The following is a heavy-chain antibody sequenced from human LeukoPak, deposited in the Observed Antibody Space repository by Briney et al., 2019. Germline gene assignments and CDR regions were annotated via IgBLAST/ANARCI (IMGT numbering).Heavy chain of an antibody. D-gene: IGHD2-15*01. CDR1: GYSFTSYW. V-gene: IGHV5-51*01. CDR3: ARHPYCSGGSCNYYGMDV. CDR2: IYPGDSDT. Sequence: GESLKISCKGSGYSFTSYWIGWVRQMPGKGLEWMGIIYPGDSDTRYSPSFQGQVTISADKSISTAYLQWSSLKASDTAMYYCARHPYCSGGSCNYYGMDVWGQGTTVTVSS. J-gene: IGHJ6*02.